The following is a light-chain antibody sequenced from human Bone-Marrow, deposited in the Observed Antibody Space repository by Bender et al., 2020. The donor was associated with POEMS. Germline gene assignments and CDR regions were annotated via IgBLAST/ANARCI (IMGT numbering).Light chain of an antibody. CDR3: CSFAHSSTFV. Sequence: QSALTQPRSVSGSPGQSVTISCTGTSSDVGHYSLVSWYQHHPGKVPKLMLYEATKRPSGVSTRFSGSKSGNTASLTISGLQAEDEADYYCCSFAHSSTFVFGTGTKVTVL. CDR2: EAT. J-gene: IGLJ1*01. V-gene: IGLV2-23*02. CDR1: SSDVGHYSL.